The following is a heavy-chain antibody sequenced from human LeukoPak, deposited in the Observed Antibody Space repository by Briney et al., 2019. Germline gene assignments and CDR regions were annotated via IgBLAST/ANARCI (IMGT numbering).Heavy chain of an antibody. CDR3: ARDRWYDKSDYYYNLDH. Sequence: ASVKVSCKASGYTFTSYGISWVRQAPGQGLEWMGWISGYNGETNNAQKFQGRVTMTTDTSTSTAYMELRSLRSDDTAVYYCARDRWYDKSDYYYNLDHWGQGTLVTVSS. CDR1: GYTFTSYG. V-gene: IGHV1-18*01. CDR2: ISGYNGET. J-gene: IGHJ4*02. D-gene: IGHD3-22*01.